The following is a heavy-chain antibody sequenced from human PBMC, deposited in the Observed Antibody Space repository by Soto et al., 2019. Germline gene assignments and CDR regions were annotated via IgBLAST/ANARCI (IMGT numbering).Heavy chain of an antibody. CDR3: SRVPSRFLEWLSQRHYFDY. J-gene: IGHJ4*02. CDR1: GYTFTSYG. V-gene: IGHV1-18*01. CDR2: ISAYNGNT. D-gene: IGHD3-3*01. Sequence: ASVKVSCKASGYTFTSYGISWVRQAPGQGLEWMGWISAYNGNTNYAQKLQGRVTMTTDTSTSTAYMELRSLRSDDPAVYYCSRVPSRFLEWLSQRHYFDYWGQGTLVTV.